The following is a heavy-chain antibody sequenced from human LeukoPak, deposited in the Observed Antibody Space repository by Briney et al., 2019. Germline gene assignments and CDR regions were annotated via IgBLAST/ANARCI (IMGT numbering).Heavy chain of an antibody. CDR2: IYYSGNS. CDR3: ACLTTADAFDI. J-gene: IGHJ3*02. V-gene: IGHV4-39*07. D-gene: IGHD3-22*01. CDR1: GGSIRSNYY. Sequence: SETLSLTCTVSGGSIRSNYYWGWIRQPPGKGLEWIGSIYYSGNSYYNPSLKSRVTMSIDTSKNQFSLKVNSVTAADTAVYYCACLTTADAFDIWGQGTMVTVSS.